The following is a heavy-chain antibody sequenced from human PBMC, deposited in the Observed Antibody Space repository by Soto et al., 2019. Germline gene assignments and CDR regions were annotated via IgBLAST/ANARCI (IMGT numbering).Heavy chain of an antibody. CDR1: GYTFTSYG. CDR2: ISAYNGNT. D-gene: IGHD1-26*01. CDR3: ASSAGGCEPLGGWFDP. Sequence: QVQLVQSGAEVKKPGASVKVSCKASGYTFTSYGISWVRQAPGQGLEWMGWISAYNGNTNYAQKLPGRVTMTTDTSTSTAYMELRSLGSDDTAVYYCASSAGGCEPLGGWFDPWGQGTLVTVSS. J-gene: IGHJ5*02. V-gene: IGHV1-18*01.